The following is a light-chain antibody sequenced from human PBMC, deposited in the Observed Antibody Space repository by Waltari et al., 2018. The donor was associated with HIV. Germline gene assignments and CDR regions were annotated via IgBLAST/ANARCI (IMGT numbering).Light chain of an antibody. CDR1: QYVNTY. CDR2: TAS. V-gene: IGKV1-39*01. Sequence: DIQMTQSPSSLSASVGDRVTISCRTSQYVNTYLNWYQQRPGEAPKLLIYTASTLQSGVPSRFSGSGSGTDFTLTINNLQPEDSATYDCQQSFNNPRAFGQGTKVEI. J-gene: IGKJ1*01. CDR3: QQSFNNPRA.